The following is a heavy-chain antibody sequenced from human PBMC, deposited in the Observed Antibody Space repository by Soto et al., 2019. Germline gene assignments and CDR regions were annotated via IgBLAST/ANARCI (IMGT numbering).Heavy chain of an antibody. CDR1: GFTFDDYA. Sequence: QLGGSLRLSCAASGFTFDDYAMHWVRQAPGKGLEWVSGISWNSGSIGYADSVKGRFTISRDNAKNSLYLQMNSLRAEDTALYYCAKGGGNWRPYAFDIWGQGTMVTVSS. D-gene: IGHD1-1*01. J-gene: IGHJ3*02. V-gene: IGHV3-9*01. CDR2: ISWNSGSI. CDR3: AKGGGNWRPYAFDI.